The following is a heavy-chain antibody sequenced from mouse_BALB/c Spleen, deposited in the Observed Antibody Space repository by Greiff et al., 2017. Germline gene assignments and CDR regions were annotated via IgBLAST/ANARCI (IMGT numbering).Heavy chain of an antibody. CDR3: AIYYGYDDGAMDY. CDR1: GYSFTGYY. V-gene: IGHV1-31*01. Sequence: VQLQQSGPELVKPGASVKISCKASGYSFTGYYMHWVKQSHVKSLEWIGRINPYNGATSYNQNFKDKASLTVDKSSSTAYMELHSLTSEDSAVYYCAIYYGYDDGAMDYWGQGTSVTVSS. CDR2: INPYNGAT. J-gene: IGHJ4*01. D-gene: IGHD2-2*01.